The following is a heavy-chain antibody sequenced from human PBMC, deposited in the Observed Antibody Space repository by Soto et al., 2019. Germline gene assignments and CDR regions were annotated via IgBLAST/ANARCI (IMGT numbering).Heavy chain of an antibody. CDR3: TRKTPPTGMEV. CDR2: IGSGGDT. Sequence: EVQLVESGGGLVQPGGSLRLSCAASGFTLSSYDIHWVRQATGEGLAWVSGIGSGGDTHYADSVKGRFIISREDGKNSLYLQMNNLRVGDTAVYYFTRKTPPTGMEVWGQGATVTVSS. D-gene: IGHD3-9*01. V-gene: IGHV3-13*01. CDR1: GFTLSSYD. J-gene: IGHJ6*02.